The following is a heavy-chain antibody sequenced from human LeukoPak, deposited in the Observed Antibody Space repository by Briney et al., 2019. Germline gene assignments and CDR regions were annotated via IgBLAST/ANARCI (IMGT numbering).Heavy chain of an antibody. CDR2: INHSGST. Sequence: PSETLSLTCAVYGGSFSDYYWSWIRQPPGKGLEWIGEINHSGSTNYNPSLKSRVTISVDTSKNQFSLKLSSVTAADTAVYYCARAPIVVVPAATYWFDPWGQGTLVTVSS. J-gene: IGHJ5*02. CDR3: ARAPIVVVPAATYWFDP. V-gene: IGHV4-34*01. CDR1: GGSFSDYY. D-gene: IGHD2-2*01.